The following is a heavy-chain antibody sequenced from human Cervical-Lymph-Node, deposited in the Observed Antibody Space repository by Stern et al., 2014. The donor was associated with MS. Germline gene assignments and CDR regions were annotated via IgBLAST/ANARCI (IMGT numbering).Heavy chain of an antibody. Sequence: VQLGQSGAEVKKSGESLKISCQGSGYYFSSHWIAWVRQMPGKGLEWMGIIYPSDSDTRYSPSFQGRVSISADSSAAYLQWSSLEASDTAIYYCARYTTYGLPFDYWGQGTRVAVSS. J-gene: IGHJ4*02. V-gene: IGHV5-51*01. CDR1: GYYFSSHW. CDR3: ARYTTYGLPFDY. CDR2: IYPSDSDT. D-gene: IGHD3-10*01.